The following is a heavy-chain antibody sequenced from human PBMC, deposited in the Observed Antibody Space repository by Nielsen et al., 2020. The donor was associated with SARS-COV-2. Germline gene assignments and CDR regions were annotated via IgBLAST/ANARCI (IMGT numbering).Heavy chain of an antibody. J-gene: IGHJ4*02. V-gene: IGHV3-53*01. CDR2: VNSAGST. Sequence: GGSLRLSCAASGFTFSNAWMSWVRQAPGKGLEWVSIVNSAGSTYYADSVKGRFTISRDNSKNTLYLQMNSLRAEDTAVYYCAKDPHYDFWSGYYFDYWGQGTLVTVSS. CDR3: AKDPHYDFWSGYYFDY. D-gene: IGHD3-3*01. CDR1: GFTFSNAW.